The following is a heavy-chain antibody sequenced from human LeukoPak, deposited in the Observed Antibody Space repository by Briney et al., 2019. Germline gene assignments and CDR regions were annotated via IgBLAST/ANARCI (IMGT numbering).Heavy chain of an antibody. CDR3: ARTGAANVLMVYAGAFDI. J-gene: IGHJ3*02. V-gene: IGHV1-18*01. CDR1: GGTFSSYA. Sequence: GASVKVSCKASGGTFSSYAISWVRQAPGQGLEWMGWISAYNGNTNYAQKLQGRVTMTTDTSTSTAYMELRSLRSDDTAVYYCARTGAANVLMVYAGAFDIWGQGTMVTVSS. D-gene: IGHD2-8*01. CDR2: ISAYNGNT.